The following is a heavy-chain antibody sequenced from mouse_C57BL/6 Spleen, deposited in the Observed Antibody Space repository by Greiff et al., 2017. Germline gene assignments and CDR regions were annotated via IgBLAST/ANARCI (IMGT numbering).Heavy chain of an antibody. CDR3: ARSKAYGNYARAY. D-gene: IGHD2-1*01. V-gene: IGHV1-78*01. CDR1: GYTFTDHT. J-gene: IGHJ4*01. CDR2: IYPRDGST. Sequence: QVQLQQSDAELVKPGASVKISCKVSGYTFTDHTIHWMKQRPEQGLEWIGYIYPRDGSTKYNEKFKGKATLTADHSSRTAYMQLNSLTSEDAADDFCARSKAYGNYARAYWGQGTSVTVSA.